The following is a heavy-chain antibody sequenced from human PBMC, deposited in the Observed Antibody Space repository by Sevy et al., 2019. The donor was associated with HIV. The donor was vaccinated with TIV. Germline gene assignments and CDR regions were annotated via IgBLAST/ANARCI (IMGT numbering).Heavy chain of an antibody. CDR2: VGAYNGNK. Sequence: ASVKVSCKASGYNFGTYGISWVRQAPGQGLEWMGWVGAYNGNKKYAQKVQDRVTMTTDTSTAIAYMELTSLTYDDTAIYYCARCLGGSRPWEHNWFDPWGQGTLVTVSS. V-gene: IGHV1-18*01. CDR1: GYNFGTYG. D-gene: IGHD1-26*01. CDR3: ARCLGGSRPWEHNWFDP. J-gene: IGHJ5*02.